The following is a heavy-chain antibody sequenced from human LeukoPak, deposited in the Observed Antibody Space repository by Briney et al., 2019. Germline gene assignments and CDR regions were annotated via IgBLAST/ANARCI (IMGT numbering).Heavy chain of an antibody. V-gene: IGHV3-30*18. CDR2: ISYDGSKK. CDR3: AKSPYYYYGMDV. Sequence: GGSLRLSCAASGFTFSSYAMHWVRQAPGKGLEWVAVISYDGSKKYYADSVKGRFTISRDNSKNTLYLQMNSLRAEDTAVYYCAKSPYYYYGMDVWGQGTTVTVSS. J-gene: IGHJ6*02. CDR1: GFTFSSYA.